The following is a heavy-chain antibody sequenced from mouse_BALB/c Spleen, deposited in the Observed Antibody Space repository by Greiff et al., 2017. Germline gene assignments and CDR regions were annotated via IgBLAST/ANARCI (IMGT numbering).Heavy chain of an antibody. D-gene: IGHD1-1*02. CDR3: ARGSNDLDY. J-gene: IGHJ4*01. CDR1: GYSFTGYN. CDR2: IDTYYGGT. V-gene: IGHV1S135*01. Sequence: VQLQQSGPGLEQPGASLKLSCTASGYSFTGYNMNWVKQSNGKSLEWIGNIDTYYGGTSYNQNFKGKATLTVDKSSSTAYLQLKSLTSEDSAVDDYARGSNDLDYWGQGTSVTVSS.